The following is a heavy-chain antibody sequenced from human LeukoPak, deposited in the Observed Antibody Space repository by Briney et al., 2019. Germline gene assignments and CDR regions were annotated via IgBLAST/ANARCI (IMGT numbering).Heavy chain of an antibody. Sequence: SVKVSCKASGGTFSSYAISWVRQAPGQGLEWMGGIIPIFGTANYAQKFQGRVTITTDGSTSTAYMELSSLRSEDTAVYYCASSIEMATITFDYWGQGTLVTVSS. CDR2: IIPIFGTA. J-gene: IGHJ4*02. CDR1: GGTFSSYA. CDR3: ASSIEMATITFDY. V-gene: IGHV1-69*05. D-gene: IGHD5-24*01.